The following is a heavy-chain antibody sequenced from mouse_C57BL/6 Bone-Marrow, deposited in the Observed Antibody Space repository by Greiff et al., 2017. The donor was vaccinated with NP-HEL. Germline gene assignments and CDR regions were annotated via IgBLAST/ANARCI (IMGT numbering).Heavy chain of an antibody. CDR2: ISDGGSYT. D-gene: IGHD1-1*01. CDR3: AIYYGSRGYFDY. CDR1: GFTFSSYA. Sequence: EVMLVESGGGFVKPGGSLKLSCAASGFTFSSYAMSWVRQTPEKRLEWVATISDGGSYTYYPDNVKGRFTISRDNAKNNLYLQMSHLKSEDTAMYYCAIYYGSRGYFDYWGQGTTLTVSS. J-gene: IGHJ2*01. V-gene: IGHV5-4*03.